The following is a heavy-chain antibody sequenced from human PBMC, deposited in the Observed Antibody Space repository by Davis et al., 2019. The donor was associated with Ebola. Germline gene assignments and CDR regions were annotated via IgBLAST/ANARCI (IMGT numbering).Heavy chain of an antibody. Sequence: GESLKISCAASGFTFSLYSMNWVRQAPGKGLEWVSYISSSGTIYYTDSVKGRFTISRVNGKNSLYLQMNSLRDEDTAVYYCARDDVVVVTATFDYWGQGTLVTVSS. D-gene: IGHD2-15*01. CDR2: ISSSGTI. J-gene: IGHJ4*02. V-gene: IGHV3-48*02. CDR3: ARDDVVVVTATFDY. CDR1: GFTFSLYS.